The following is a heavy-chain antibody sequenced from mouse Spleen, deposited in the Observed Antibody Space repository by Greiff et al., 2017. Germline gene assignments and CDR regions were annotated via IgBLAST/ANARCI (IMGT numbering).Heavy chain of an antibody. CDR2: ISSGGGST. Sequence: DVKLVESGGGLVKLGGSLKLSCAASGFTFSSYYMSWVRQTPEKRLEWVATISSGGGSTYYPDSVKGRFTISRDNAKNTLYLQMSSLNSEDTAVYYCARDKGYGNYGYWGQGTTLTVSS. CDR1: GFTFSSYY. D-gene: IGHD2-1*01. CDR3: ARDKGYGNYGY. V-gene: IGHV5-6-4*01. J-gene: IGHJ2*01.